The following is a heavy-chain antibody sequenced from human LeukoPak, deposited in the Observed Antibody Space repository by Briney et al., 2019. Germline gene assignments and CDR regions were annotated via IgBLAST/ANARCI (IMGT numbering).Heavy chain of an antibody. CDR2: IYYSGST. D-gene: IGHD6-13*01. V-gene: IGHV4-59*01. Sequence: SGTLSLTCTVSGGSISSYYWSWIRQPPGRGLEWIGYIYYSGSTNYNPSLKSRVTISVETSKNEFSLKLRSVTAADTAVYYCARVTGYRIEDYFDYWGQGTLVTVSS. J-gene: IGHJ4*02. CDR1: GGSISSYY. CDR3: ARVTGYRIEDYFDY.